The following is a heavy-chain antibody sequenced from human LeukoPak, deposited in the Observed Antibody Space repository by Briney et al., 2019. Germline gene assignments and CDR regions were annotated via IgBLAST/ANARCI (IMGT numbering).Heavy chain of an antibody. J-gene: IGHJ4*02. CDR2: IKQDGTEE. Sequence: GGSLRLSCAASGFTFSSSWMSWVRRAPGKGLEWVANIKQDGTEEYYVDSVRGRFSISKDNAKNSLYLQMNSLRVEGTAVYYCARESYSSSWYADYWGQGTLVTVSS. CDR1: GFTFSSSW. CDR3: ARESYSSSWYADY. V-gene: IGHV3-7*03. D-gene: IGHD6-13*01.